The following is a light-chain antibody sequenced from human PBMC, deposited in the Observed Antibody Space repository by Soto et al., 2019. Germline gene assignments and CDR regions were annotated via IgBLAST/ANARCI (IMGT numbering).Light chain of an antibody. CDR3: AAWDDSLSGLHVV. CDR1: SSNIGSNY. J-gene: IGLJ2*01. CDR2: RNN. V-gene: IGLV1-47*01. Sequence: QSVLTQPPSASGTLGQRVTISCSGSSSNIGSNYVYWYQQLPGTAPKLLIYRNNQRPSGVPDRFSGSKSGTSASLAISGLRSEDEADYYCAAWDDSLSGLHVVFGGGTKLTVL.